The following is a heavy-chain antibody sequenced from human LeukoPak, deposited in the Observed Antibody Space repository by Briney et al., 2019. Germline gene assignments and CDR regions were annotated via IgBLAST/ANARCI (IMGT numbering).Heavy chain of an antibody. CDR3: ARVSSGSYYFDS. J-gene: IGHJ4*02. CDR1: GGSTSSSNW. D-gene: IGHD1-26*01. Sequence: SGTLSLTCAISGGSTSSSNWWSWVRQPPGKGLEWIGEIYHSGSTNYSPSLKSRVTISVDKSKNQFSLKVTSVTAADTAVYYCARVSSGSYYFDSWGQGTLVTVSS. CDR2: IYHSGST. V-gene: IGHV4-4*02.